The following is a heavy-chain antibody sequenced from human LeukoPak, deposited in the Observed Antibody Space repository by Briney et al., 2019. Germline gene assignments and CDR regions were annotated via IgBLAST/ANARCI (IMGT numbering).Heavy chain of an antibody. CDR2: IKSKTDGGTK. D-gene: IGHD3-10*01. V-gene: IGHV3-15*01. J-gene: IGHJ4*02. Sequence: GGSLRLSCAASGFTFGNAWMSWVRQAPGKGLEWVGRIKSKTDGGTKDYAAPVKGRFTISRDDSKNTLYLQMNSLKTEDTAVYYCPTDRLWFGEGWGPGTLVTVSS. CDR1: GFTFGNAW. CDR3: PTDRLWFGEG.